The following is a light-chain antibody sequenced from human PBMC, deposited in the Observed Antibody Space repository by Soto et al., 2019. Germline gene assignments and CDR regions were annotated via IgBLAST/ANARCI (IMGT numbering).Light chain of an antibody. CDR2: GAS. J-gene: IGKJ2*01. V-gene: IGKV3-20*01. Sequence: EIVLTQSPGTLSLSPGERATLSCRASQSVTSSSLAWYQQKPGQAPRLLIYGASSRATGIPDRFSGSGSGTDSTLTISRLEPEDFAVYYCQQYGSSPAYTFGQGTKLEIK. CDR1: QSVTSSS. CDR3: QQYGSSPAYT.